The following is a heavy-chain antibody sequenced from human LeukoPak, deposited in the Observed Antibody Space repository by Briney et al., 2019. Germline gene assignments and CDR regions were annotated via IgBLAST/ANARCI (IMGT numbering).Heavy chain of an antibody. Sequence: PSETLSLTCTVSGGSISSYYWSWIRQPAEKGLEWIGRIYTSGSTNYNPSLKSRVTMSVDTSKNQFSLKLSSVTAADTAVYYCARDREIPAAAGGSPLYYFDYWGQGTLVTVSS. V-gene: IGHV4-4*07. D-gene: IGHD6-13*01. CDR3: ARDREIPAAAGGSPLYYFDY. CDR2: IYTSGST. J-gene: IGHJ4*02. CDR1: GGSISSYY.